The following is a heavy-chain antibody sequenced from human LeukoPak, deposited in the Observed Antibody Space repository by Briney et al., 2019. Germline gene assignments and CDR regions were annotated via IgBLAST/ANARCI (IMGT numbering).Heavy chain of an antibody. J-gene: IGHJ4*02. CDR3: AKDGPQTGYSTGWSDY. V-gene: IGHV3-23*01. Sequence: PGGSLRLSCAASGFTFSSYAMSWVRQAPGKGLEWVSGISDSGSTTYHADSVKGRFTISRDNSKNTLYLQMNSLRAEDTAVYYCAKDGPQTGYSTGWSDYWGQGTLVTVSS. D-gene: IGHD6-19*01. CDR1: GFTFSSYA. CDR2: ISDSGSTT.